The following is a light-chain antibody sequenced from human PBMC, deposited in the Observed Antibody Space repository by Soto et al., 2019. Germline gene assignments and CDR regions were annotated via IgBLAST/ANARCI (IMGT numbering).Light chain of an antibody. J-gene: IGKJ1*01. CDR2: DAS. CDR1: QSISSS. V-gene: IGKV3-11*01. CDR3: QQRSEWPRT. Sequence: EIVLTQSPATLSLSPGERATLSCRASQSISSSLAWYQQKPGQAPRLLIYDASTRATGFPARFSGSGSGTDFTLTIGSLXXXXXGXXXCQQRSEWPRTFGQGTKVEI.